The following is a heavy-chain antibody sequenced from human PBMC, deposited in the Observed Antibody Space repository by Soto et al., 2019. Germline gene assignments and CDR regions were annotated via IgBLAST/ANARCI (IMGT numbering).Heavy chain of an antibody. CDR2: ISAYNGNT. D-gene: IGHD3-22*01. J-gene: IGHJ6*02. CDR1: GYTFTSYG. CDR3: AREGVSGYYDSSGYPTYYYYGIDV. Sequence: ASVKVSCKASGYTFTSYGISWVRQAPGQGLEWMGWISAYNGNTNYAQKLQGRVTMTTDTSTSTAYMELRSLRSDDTAVYYCAREGVSGYYDSSGYPTYYYYGIDVWGQGTTVTVSS. V-gene: IGHV1-18*04.